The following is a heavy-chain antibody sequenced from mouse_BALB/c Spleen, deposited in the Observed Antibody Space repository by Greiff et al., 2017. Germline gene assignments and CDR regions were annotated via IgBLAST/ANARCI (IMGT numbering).Heavy chain of an antibody. Sequence: EVQLQQSGAELVRPGALVKLSCKASGFNIKDYYMHWVKQRPEQGLEWIGWIDPENGNTIYDPKFQGKASITADTSSNTAYLQLSSLTSEDTAVYYCARTDYGNLYYAMDYWGQGTSVTVSS. CDR2: IDPENGNT. CDR3: ARTDYGNLYYAMDY. CDR1: GFNIKDYY. V-gene: IGHV14-1*02. D-gene: IGHD2-1*01. J-gene: IGHJ4*01.